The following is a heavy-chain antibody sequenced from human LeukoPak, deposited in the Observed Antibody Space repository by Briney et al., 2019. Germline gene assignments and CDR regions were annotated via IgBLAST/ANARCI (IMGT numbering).Heavy chain of an antibody. V-gene: IGHV4-34*01. CDR2: INYSGST. Sequence: SETLSLTCAVYGGSFSGYYWSWIRQPPGKGLEWIGEINYSGSTNYNPSLKSRVTISVDTSKNQFSLKLSSVTAADTAVYYCARGIRGYYYGMDVWGQGTTVTVSS. CDR3: ARGIRGYYYGMDV. J-gene: IGHJ6*02. CDR1: GGSFSGYY.